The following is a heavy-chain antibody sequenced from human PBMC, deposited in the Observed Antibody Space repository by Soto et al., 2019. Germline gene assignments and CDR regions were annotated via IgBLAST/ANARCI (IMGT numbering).Heavy chain of an antibody. J-gene: IGHJ5*02. V-gene: IGHV3-15*01. CDR2: IKSKTDGGTT. Sequence: GGSLRLSCAASGFTFSNAWMSWVRQAPGKGLEWVGRIKSKTDGGTTDYAATVKGRFTISRDDSKNTLYLQMNSLKTEDTAVYYCTTDGIQLWDGYNRFDPWGQGTLVTVSS. CDR3: TTDGIQLWDGYNRFDP. CDR1: GFTFSNAW. D-gene: IGHD5-18*01.